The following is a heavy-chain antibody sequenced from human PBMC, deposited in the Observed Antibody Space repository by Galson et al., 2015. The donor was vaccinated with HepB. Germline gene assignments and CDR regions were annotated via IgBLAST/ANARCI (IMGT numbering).Heavy chain of an antibody. CDR3: ASLGSLSGWSY. D-gene: IGHD6-19*01. Sequence: SLRLSCAASGFTFSSDGMHWVRQAPGKGLEWVAVIWYDGSNKYYADSVKGRFAISRDNSKNTLYLQMNSLRAEDTAVYYCASLGSLSGWSYWGQGTLVTVSS. J-gene: IGHJ4*02. CDR2: IWYDGSNK. V-gene: IGHV3-33*01. CDR1: GFTFSSDG.